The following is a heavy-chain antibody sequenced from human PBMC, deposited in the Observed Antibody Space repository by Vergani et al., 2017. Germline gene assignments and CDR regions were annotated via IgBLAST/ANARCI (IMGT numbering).Heavy chain of an antibody. Sequence: EVQLVESGGGLVQPGGSLRLSCAASGFTVSSNYMSWVRQAPGKGLEWVSVIDSGGSTYYADSVKGRFTISREHSKNTLYLQMNSLRAEDTAVYYCARETSSGWPYYYYYGMDVWGQGTTVTVSS. CDR3: ARETSSGWPYYYYYGMDV. D-gene: IGHD6-19*01. CDR2: IDSGGST. J-gene: IGHJ6*02. V-gene: IGHV3-66*02. CDR1: GFTVSSNY.